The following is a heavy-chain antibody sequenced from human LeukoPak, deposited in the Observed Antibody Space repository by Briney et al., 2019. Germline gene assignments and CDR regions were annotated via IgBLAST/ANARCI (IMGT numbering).Heavy chain of an antibody. CDR1: GGSVSSGSYY. J-gene: IGHJ4*02. D-gene: IGHD3-22*01. Sequence: SETLSLTCTVSGGSVSSGSYYWSWIRQPPGKGLEWIGYISYSGSTNYNPSLESRVTISLDTSKNQFSLRLSSVTAADTAVYYCAGLVGHYSSGLYYYYFDYWGQGTLVTVSS. CDR3: AGLVGHYSSGLYYYYFDY. CDR2: ISYSGST. V-gene: IGHV4-61*01.